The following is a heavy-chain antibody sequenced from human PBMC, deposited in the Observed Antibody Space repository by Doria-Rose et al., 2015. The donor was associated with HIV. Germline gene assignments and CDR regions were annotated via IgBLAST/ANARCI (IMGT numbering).Heavy chain of an antibody. J-gene: IGHJ4*02. V-gene: IGHV4-39*01. CDR3: ARHKRSGTSDLFDY. CDR2: AHYSGTT. D-gene: IGHD1-26*01. Sequence: GKGLEWIGSAHYSGTTYYNPSLKSRVTISLDTSKNHFSLRLSSVTAAGTAVYYCARHKRSGTSDLFDYWGQGTLVTVSS.